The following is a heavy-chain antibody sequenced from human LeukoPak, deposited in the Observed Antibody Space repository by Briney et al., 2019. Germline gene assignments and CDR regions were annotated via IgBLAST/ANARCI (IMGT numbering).Heavy chain of an antibody. CDR3: AREGYYGSGSPPSLYFDY. D-gene: IGHD3-10*01. CDR1: GFTFRNYV. CDR2: TSSDLNVK. Sequence: GGSLRLSCAASGFTFRNYVIHWVRQAPGKGLEWVAVTSSDLNVKLYADFVKGRFTISRDNSKSTLYLQMNSLRPEDTAIYYCAREGYYGSGSPPSLYFDYWGQGTLVTVSS. V-gene: IGHV3-30-3*01. J-gene: IGHJ4*02.